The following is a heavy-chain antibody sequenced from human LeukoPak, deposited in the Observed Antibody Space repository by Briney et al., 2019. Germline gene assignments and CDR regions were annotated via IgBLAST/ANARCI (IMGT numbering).Heavy chain of an antibody. V-gene: IGHV3-30*03. CDR3: ARDIPYGLSYFDY. Sequence: PGGSLRLSCAASGFTFSSYGMHWVRQAPGKGLEWVAVISYDGSNKYYADSVKGRFTISRDNSKNTLYLQMNSLRAEDTAVYYCARDIPYGLSYFDYWGQGTLVTVSS. J-gene: IGHJ4*02. CDR1: GFTFSSYG. CDR2: ISYDGSNK. D-gene: IGHD2-2*02.